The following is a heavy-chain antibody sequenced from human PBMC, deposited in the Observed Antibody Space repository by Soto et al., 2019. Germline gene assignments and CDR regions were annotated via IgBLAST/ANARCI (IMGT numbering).Heavy chain of an antibody. CDR1: GYTFTRYG. Sequence: QVQLVQSGAEVKKPGASVNVSCKASGYTFTRYGISWGRQATGQGLEWMGWISAYNGNTKYAQKLQGRVTMTTDTSTGTAYMELRSMRSDDTAGYYCARVLGVSYYAPVDYWGQGTLVTVSS. D-gene: IGHD1-26*01. J-gene: IGHJ4*02. CDR2: ISAYNGNT. V-gene: IGHV1-18*01. CDR3: ARVLGVSYYAPVDY.